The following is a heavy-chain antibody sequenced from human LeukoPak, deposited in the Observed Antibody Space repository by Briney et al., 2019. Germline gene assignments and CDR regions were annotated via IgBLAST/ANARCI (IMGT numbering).Heavy chain of an antibody. V-gene: IGHV5-51*01. J-gene: IGHJ4*02. CDR1: GYSFTNYW. D-gene: IGHD4-17*01. Sequence: GDSLKISCKDSGYSFTNYWFGWVRQMPGKGLEWMGIIHSADSNTKYSPSFQGQVTISADKSISTAYLQWSGLKASDTAMYYCAGARHGDYRWDYWGQGTLVTVSS. CDR3: AGARHGDYRWDY. CDR2: IHSADSNT.